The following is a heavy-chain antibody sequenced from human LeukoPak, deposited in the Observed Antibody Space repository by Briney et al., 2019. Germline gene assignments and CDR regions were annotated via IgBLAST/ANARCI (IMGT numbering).Heavy chain of an antibody. CDR3: ARGAARMVEMATIISFEY. Sequence: PGGSLRLSCAASGFTFDDYGMSWVRHAPGKGLEWVSGINWNGGSTGYADSVKGRFTISRDNAKNSLYLQMNSLRAEDTAVYYCARGAARMVEMATIISFEYWGQGTLVTVSS. CDR1: GFTFDDYG. V-gene: IGHV3-20*04. CDR2: INWNGGST. D-gene: IGHD5-24*01. J-gene: IGHJ4*02.